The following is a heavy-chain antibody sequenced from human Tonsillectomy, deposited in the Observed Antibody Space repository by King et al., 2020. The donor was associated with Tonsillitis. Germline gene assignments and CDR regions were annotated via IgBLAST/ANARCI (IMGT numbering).Heavy chain of an antibody. CDR1: GFIFSSNA. Sequence: VQLVESGGGLVQPGGSLRLSCVASGFIFSSNAMSWVRQAPGKGLEWVSGISGSGGTIYYADFVKGRFTISRDNSKNTLVVQMNSLRAEDTAVYYCAKGGMTTVTTKAFDVWGQGTMVTVSS. CDR3: AKGGMTTVTTKAFDV. D-gene: IGHD4-17*01. CDR2: ISGSGGTI. J-gene: IGHJ3*01. V-gene: IGHV3-23*04.